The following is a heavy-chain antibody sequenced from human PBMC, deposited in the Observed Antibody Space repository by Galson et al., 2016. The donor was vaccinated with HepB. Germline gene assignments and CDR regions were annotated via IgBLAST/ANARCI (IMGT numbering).Heavy chain of an antibody. D-gene: IGHD3-10*01. Sequence: SLRLSCAASGFPFSDFTMNWVRQAPGKGLEWISLISSSRSYIYYADSVKGRFTISRDNAKNSLYLQMNSLRVEDTAVYYCAREYGQRVNFDCWGQGTLVTVSS. CDR3: AREYGQRVNFDC. CDR1: GFPFSDFT. CDR2: ISSSRSYI. J-gene: IGHJ4*02. V-gene: IGHV3-21*01.